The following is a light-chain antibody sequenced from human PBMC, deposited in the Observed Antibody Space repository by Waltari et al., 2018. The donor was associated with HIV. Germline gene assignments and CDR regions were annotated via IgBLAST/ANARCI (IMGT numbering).Light chain of an antibody. CDR1: RNISDW. J-gene: IGKJ5*01. CDR3: QQYNSYPIT. CDR2: TAS. V-gene: IGKV1-5*03. Sequence: DIQMTQSPSTLSASVGDRVTITCRASRNISDWLAWYQQKLGEAPNLLIYTASSLQSGVPFRFSGSGSGTEFTLTISSLQPGDFATYYCQQYNSYPITFGQGTRLEIK.